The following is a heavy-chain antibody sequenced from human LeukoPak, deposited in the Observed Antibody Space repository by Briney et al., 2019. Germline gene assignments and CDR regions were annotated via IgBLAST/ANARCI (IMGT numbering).Heavy chain of an antibody. J-gene: IGHJ1*01. CDR3: AKDDDWGRYKH. D-gene: IGHD3-16*01. V-gene: IGHV3-23*01. CDR2: ISPSGGIT. CDR1: GFSVSSNY. Sequence: GGSLRLSCEASGFSVSSNYMTWVRQAPGKGLEWVSGISPSGGITYYTDSVKGRFTISRDNSKNTQSLQMNSLRAEDTAVYYCAKDDDWGRYKHWGQGTLVTVSS.